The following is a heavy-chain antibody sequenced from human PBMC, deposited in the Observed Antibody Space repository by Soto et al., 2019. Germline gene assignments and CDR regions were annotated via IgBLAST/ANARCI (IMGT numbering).Heavy chain of an antibody. CDR3: AGGQPHYYYYFAMDV. V-gene: IGHV4-34*01. J-gene: IGHJ6*02. Sequence: SETLSLTCAVYGGPFSDYHWTWIRQPPGKGLEWIGEINHAGGTNYNPSLKSRVSISVHTSKNQFSLKLRSLTAADTAVYYCAGGQPHYYYYFAMDVWGQGNTVTVS. CDR2: INHAGGT. CDR1: GGPFSDYH. D-gene: IGHD3-10*01.